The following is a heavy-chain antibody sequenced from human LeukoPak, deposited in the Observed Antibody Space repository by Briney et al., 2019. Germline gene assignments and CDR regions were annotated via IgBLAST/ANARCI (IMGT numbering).Heavy chain of an antibody. D-gene: IGHD2-2*01. CDR1: GGSISSYY. CDR2: IYYSGST. J-gene: IGHJ4*02. V-gene: IGHV4-59*08. CDR3: ARRVYGSSSSCLDY. Sequence: PSETLSLTCTVSGGSISSYYWSWIRQPPGKGLEWIGYIYYSGSTNYNPSLKSRVTISVDTSKNQFSLKLSSVTAADTAVYYCARRVYGSSSSCLDYWGQGILSPSPQ.